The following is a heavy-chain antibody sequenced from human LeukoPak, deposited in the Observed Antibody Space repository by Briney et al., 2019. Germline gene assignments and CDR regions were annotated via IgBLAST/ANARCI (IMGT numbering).Heavy chain of an antibody. CDR3: ARRPDY. J-gene: IGHJ4*02. Sequence: PGKGLEWVSLIYSGGSTYYAVSVKGRFTISRDNSNNTLYLQMNSLRAEDTAVYYCARRPDYWGQGTLVTVSS. V-gene: IGHV3-53*01. CDR2: IYSGGST.